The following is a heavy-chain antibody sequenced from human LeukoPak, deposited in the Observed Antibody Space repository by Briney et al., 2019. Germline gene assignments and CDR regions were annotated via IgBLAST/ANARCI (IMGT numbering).Heavy chain of an antibody. CDR1: GFTFTSSA. J-gene: IGHJ4*02. CDR2: IVVGSGNT. CDR3: AAIIAAAGTGGKDFDY. D-gene: IGHD6-13*01. V-gene: IGHV1-58*02. Sequence: GTSVKVSCKASGFTFTSSAMQWVRQARGQRLEWIGWIVVGSGNTNYAQKFQERVTITRDMSTSTACMELSSLRSEDTAVYYCAAIIAAAGTGGKDFDYWGQGTLVTVSS.